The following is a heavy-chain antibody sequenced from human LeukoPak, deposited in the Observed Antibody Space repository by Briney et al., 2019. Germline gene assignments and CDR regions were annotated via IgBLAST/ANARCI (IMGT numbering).Heavy chain of an antibody. D-gene: IGHD2-8*01. CDR3: ARGDLYAPVWYFDL. J-gene: IGHJ2*01. V-gene: IGHV4-34*01. CDR1: GGSFSGYY. Sequence: PSETLSLTCAVYGGSFSGYYWSWIRQPPGVGLEWIGEINHSGSTNYNPSLKSRVTISVDTSKNQFSLKLSSVTAADTAVYYCARGDLYAPVWYFDLWGRGTLVTVSS. CDR2: INHSGST.